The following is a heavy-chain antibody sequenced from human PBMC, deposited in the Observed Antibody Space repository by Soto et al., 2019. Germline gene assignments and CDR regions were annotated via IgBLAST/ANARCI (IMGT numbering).Heavy chain of an antibody. CDR1: GFTFSSYG. J-gene: IGHJ6*02. Sequence: VGSLRLSCAASGFTFSSYGMHWVRQAPGKGLEWVAVISYDGSNKYYADSVKGRFTISRDNSKNTLYLQMNSLRAEDTAVYYCAKDAPDGGMDVWGQGTTVTVSS. CDR3: AKDAPDGGMDV. V-gene: IGHV3-30*18. CDR2: ISYDGSNK.